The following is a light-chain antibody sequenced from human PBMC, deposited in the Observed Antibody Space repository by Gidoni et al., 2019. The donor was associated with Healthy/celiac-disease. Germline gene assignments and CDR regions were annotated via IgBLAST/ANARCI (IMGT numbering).Light chain of an antibody. CDR3: QQYNNWPPNT. CDR1: QSVSSN. Sequence: EIVMTQSPATLSVSPGERATLPCRASQSVSSNLAWYQQKPGQAPRLLIYGASTRATGIPASFSGSGSGTEFTLTISSRQSEDFAVYYCQQYNNWPPNTFGGGTKVEIK. J-gene: IGKJ4*01. V-gene: IGKV3-15*01. CDR2: GAS.